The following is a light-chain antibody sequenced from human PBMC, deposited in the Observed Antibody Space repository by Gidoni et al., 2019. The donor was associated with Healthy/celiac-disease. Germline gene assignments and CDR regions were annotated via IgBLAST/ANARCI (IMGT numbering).Light chain of an antibody. CDR3: QQSYSTPHT. V-gene: IGKV1-39*01. Sequence: LPMTQSPSSLSASVGDRVTITCRASQSISSYLNWYQQKPGKAPKLLIYAASRLQSGVPSRFSGSGSGTDFTLTISSLQPEDFATYYCQQSYSTPHTFGGGTKVEIK. J-gene: IGKJ4*01. CDR2: AAS. CDR1: QSISSY.